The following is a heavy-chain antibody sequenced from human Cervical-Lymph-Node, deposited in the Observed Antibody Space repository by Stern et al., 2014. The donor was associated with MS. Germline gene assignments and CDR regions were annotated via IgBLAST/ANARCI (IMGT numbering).Heavy chain of an antibody. D-gene: IGHD1-26*01. CDR2: IFSTDEK. V-gene: IGHV2-26*01. CDR3: ARSYSGTYLYWFDP. Sequence: QVTLRESGPVLVKPTETLTLTCSVSGLSLSNPRMGVSWIRQPPGKALEWLAHIFSTDEKSYSTSLESRLTISRGTSKSQVVLTMTNMDPVDTATYYCARSYSGTYLYWFDPWGQGTLVTVSS. CDR1: GLSLSNPRMG. J-gene: IGHJ5*02.